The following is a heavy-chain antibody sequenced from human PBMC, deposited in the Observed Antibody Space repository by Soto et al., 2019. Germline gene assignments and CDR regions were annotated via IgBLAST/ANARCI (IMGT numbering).Heavy chain of an antibody. Sequence: QVQLVESGGGVVQPGRSLRLSCAASGFTFSSYGMHWVRQAPGKGLEWVAVILYDGSNKYYADSVKGRFTISRDNSKNTLYLQMNSLRAEDTAVYYCAKDMAAVAGPIDYWGQGTLVIVSS. V-gene: IGHV3-30*18. CDR2: ILYDGSNK. D-gene: IGHD6-19*01. CDR3: AKDMAAVAGPIDY. CDR1: GFTFSSYG. J-gene: IGHJ4*02.